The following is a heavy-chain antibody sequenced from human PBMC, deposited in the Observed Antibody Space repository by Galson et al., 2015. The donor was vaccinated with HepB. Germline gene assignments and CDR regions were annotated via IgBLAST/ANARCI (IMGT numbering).Heavy chain of an antibody. D-gene: IGHD2-2*01. Sequence: SLRLSCAASGLTFSSYAMHWVRQAPGKGLEWVSGISGNGGSTSYADSVKGRFTISRDNSKNTLYLQMNSLRVEDTAVYYCARDHVRRSVLEPAAFDYWGQGTLVTVSS. CDR3: ARDHVRRSVLEPAAFDY. CDR1: GLTFSSYA. CDR2: ISGNGGST. J-gene: IGHJ4*02. V-gene: IGHV3-23*01.